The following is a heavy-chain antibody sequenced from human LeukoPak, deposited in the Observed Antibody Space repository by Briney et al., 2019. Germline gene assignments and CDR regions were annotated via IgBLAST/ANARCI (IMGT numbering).Heavy chain of an antibody. CDR1: GYTFTSYG. D-gene: IGHD2-8*01. V-gene: IGHV1-18*01. CDR2: ISAYNGNT. Sequence: ASVKVSCKASGYTFTSYGISWVRQAPGQGLEWMGLISAYNGNTNYAQKLQGRVTMTTDTSTSTAYMELRSLRSDDTAVYYCARVVSCTNGVCYRLFDYWGQGTLVTVSS. CDR3: ARVVSCTNGVCYRLFDY. J-gene: IGHJ4*02.